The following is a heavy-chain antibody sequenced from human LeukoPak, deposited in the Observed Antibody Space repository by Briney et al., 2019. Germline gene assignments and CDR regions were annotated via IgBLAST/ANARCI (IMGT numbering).Heavy chain of an antibody. Sequence: GSLRLSCAASGFTFSSYSMNWVRQAPGKGLEWVSSISSSSSYIYYADSVKGRFTISRDNAKNSLYLQMNSLRAEDTAVYYCARDRFGELFSDYWGQGTLVTVSS. CDR2: ISSSSSYI. D-gene: IGHD3-10*01. V-gene: IGHV3-21*01. CDR3: ARDRFGELFSDY. J-gene: IGHJ4*02. CDR1: GFTFSSYS.